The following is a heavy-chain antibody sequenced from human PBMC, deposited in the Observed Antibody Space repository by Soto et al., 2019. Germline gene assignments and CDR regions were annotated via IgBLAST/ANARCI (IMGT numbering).Heavy chain of an antibody. CDR3: ASDRSSGWDQGYGMDV. J-gene: IGHJ6*02. CDR1: GGSISSGGYY. D-gene: IGHD6-19*01. Sequence: QVQLQESGPGLVKPSQTLSLTCTVSGGSISSGGYYWSWIRQHPGKGLEWIGYIYYSGSTSYNPSLKSRVTISVDTSKNQFSLKLRYVTAADTAVYYCASDRSSGWDQGYGMDVWGQGTTVTVSS. V-gene: IGHV4-31*03. CDR2: IYYSGST.